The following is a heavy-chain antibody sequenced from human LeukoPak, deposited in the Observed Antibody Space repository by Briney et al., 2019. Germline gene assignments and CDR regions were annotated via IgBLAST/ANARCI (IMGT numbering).Heavy chain of an antibody. CDR2: IYYSGST. CDR3: ARGVIYSSSWARQVDY. D-gene: IGHD6-13*01. V-gene: IGHV4-59*01. J-gene: IGHJ4*02. Sequence: SETLSLTCTVSGGSISSYYWTWIRQPPGRGLEGIGYIYYSGSTNYNPSLKSRVTISVDTSKNQFSLKLSSVTAADTAVYYCARGVIYSSSWARQVDYWGQGTLVTVSS. CDR1: GGSISSYY.